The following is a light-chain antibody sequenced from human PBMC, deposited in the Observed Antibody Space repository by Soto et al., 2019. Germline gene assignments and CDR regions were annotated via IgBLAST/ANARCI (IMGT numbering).Light chain of an antibody. V-gene: IGLV2-8*01. CDR3: SSYAASNNVI. CDR1: SSDVGGYNY. Sequence: QSVLTQPPSASGSPGQSVTISCTGTSSDVGGYNYVSWYQQYTGKAPKLMIYDVNRRPSGVPDRFSGSKSGNTASLTVSGLQAEDEADYYCSSYAASNNVIFGGGTKLTVL. J-gene: IGLJ2*01. CDR2: DVN.